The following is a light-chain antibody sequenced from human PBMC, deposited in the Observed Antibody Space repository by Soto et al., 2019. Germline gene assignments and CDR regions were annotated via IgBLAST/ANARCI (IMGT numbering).Light chain of an antibody. CDR2: GAK. J-gene: IGKJ5*01. Sequence: DSQMTQSPSFLSASVGDRVTITCRASQAISNYLNWYQQKPGKAPNLLIFGAKTLQSGVPSRFSGSGYGTAFTLTITTLQPEDVGIYYCQQCHATPLTFGQGTRLEIK. CDR1: QAISNY. CDR3: QQCHATPLT. V-gene: IGKV1-39*01.